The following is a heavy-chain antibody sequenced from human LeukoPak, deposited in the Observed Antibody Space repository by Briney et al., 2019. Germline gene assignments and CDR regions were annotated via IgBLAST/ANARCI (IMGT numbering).Heavy chain of an antibody. Sequence: GESLKISCKGSGYSFTSYWIGRVRQMPGKGLEWMGIIYPGDSDTRYSPSFQGQVTISADKSISTAYLQWSSLKASDTAMYYCARRNYYDSSGYYYAPYYFDYWGQGTLVTVSS. CDR1: GYSFTSYW. V-gene: IGHV5-51*01. J-gene: IGHJ4*02. CDR2: IYPGDSDT. D-gene: IGHD3-22*01. CDR3: ARRNYYDSSGYYYAPYYFDY.